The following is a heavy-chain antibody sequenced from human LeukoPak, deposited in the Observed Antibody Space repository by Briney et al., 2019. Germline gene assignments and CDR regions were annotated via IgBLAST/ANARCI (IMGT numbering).Heavy chain of an antibody. J-gene: IGHJ4*02. CDR1: GGSLSGYY. V-gene: IGHV4-34*01. Sequence: PSETLSLTCAVYGGSLSGYYWSWIRQPPGKGLEWIGEINHSGSTNYNPSLKSRVTISVDTSKNQFSLKLSSVTAADTAVYYCARTTSSSWYNQYNYWGQGTLVTVSS. CDR2: INHSGST. CDR3: ARTTSSSWYNQYNY. D-gene: IGHD6-13*01.